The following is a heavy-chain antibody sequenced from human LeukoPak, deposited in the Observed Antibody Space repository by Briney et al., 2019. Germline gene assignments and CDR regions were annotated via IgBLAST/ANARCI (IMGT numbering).Heavy chain of an antibody. CDR3: SKFGDKGTETYYYDSSGWGSFDY. J-gene: IGHJ4*02. Sequence: GGSLRHSCGGSGLTFSIDTMNSVRQAPGKGLEWVSAISGSGGSTYYADSVKGRFTISRDNSKNRLCLKMSSLRAEDTAVYSNSKFGDKGTETYYYDSSGWGSFDYWGQGTLVTVSS. CDR1: GLTFSIDT. CDR2: ISGSGGST. D-gene: IGHD3-22*01. V-gene: IGHV3-23*01.